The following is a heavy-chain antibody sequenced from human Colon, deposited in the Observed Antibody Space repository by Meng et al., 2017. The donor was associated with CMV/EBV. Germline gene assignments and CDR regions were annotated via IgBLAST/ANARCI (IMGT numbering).Heavy chain of an antibody. D-gene: IGHD2-2*01. V-gene: IGHV4-39*01. J-gene: IGHJ5*02. Sequence: FISSSIYYWAWIRQPPGKGLEWIGNVYYSGSAYYNPSLESRITISVDTSKNQFSLKLSSVTAADTAVYYCARQELVLVPSAMSWFDPWGQGTLVTVSS. CDR2: VYYSGSA. CDR1: FISSSIYY. CDR3: ARQELVLVPSAMSWFDP.